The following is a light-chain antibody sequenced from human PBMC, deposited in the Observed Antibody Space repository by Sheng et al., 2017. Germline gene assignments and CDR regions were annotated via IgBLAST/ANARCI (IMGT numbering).Light chain of an antibody. J-gene: IGLJ2*01. CDR1: KLGDKY. Sequence: SYELTQPLSVSVSLGQTASITCSGDKLGDKYACWYQQKPGQSPVLVIYQDTERPSGIPERFSGSNSGNTATLTISETQAMDEADYYCQSWGSSTVVFGGGTKLTVL. V-gene: IGLV3-1*01. CDR2: QDT. CDR3: QSWGSSTVV.